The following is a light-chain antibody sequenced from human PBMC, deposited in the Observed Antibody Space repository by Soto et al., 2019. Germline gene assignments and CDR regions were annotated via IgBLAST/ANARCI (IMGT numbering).Light chain of an antibody. J-gene: IGKJ3*01. V-gene: IGKV1-27*01. CDR3: QSFNSAPFT. CDR1: RGISNY. Sequence: DIQMTQSPSSLSASVGDRVTITCRASRGISNYLAWYQQKPGKVPKLLIYAASTLQSGVPSRFSGSGSGTDFTLTISSLHPEDVATYYCQSFNSAPFTFGPGTKVDFK. CDR2: AAS.